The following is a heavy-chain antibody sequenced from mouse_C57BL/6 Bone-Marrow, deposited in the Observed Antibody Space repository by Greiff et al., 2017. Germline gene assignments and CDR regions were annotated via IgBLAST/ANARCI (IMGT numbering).Heavy chain of an antibody. Sequence: EVQGVESGGGLVKPGGSLKLSCAASGFTFSSYAMSWVRQTPEKRLEWVATISDGGSYTYYPDNVKGRFTISRDNAKNNLYLQMSHLKSEDTAMYYRARDKGYDYDGFAYGGQETLDTVSA. CDR2: ISDGGSYT. CDR3: ARDKGYDYDGFAY. D-gene: IGHD2-4*01. V-gene: IGHV5-4*01. CDR1: GFTFSSYA. J-gene: IGHJ3*01.